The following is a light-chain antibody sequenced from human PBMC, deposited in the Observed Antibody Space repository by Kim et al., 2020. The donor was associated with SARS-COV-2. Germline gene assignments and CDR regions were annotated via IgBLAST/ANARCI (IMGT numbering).Light chain of an antibody. CDR3: SSYTSSSILV. Sequence: GRSNTVSCTGTGSAVGGYNDVYWYQQHTGDTLLSLIYNVSQPRAGVSKRASGSEAGNTASLTISGLEAEEEADYYCSSYTSSSILVFGGGTQLTVL. CDR2: NVS. J-gene: IGLJ2*01. CDR1: GSAVGGYND. V-gene: IGLV2-14*04.